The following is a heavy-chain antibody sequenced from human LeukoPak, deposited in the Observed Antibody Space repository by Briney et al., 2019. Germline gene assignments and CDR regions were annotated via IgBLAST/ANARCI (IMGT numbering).Heavy chain of an antibody. CDR1: GYSFTSYW. D-gene: IGHD3-10*01. CDR2: IYPGDSDT. J-gene: IGHJ4*02. V-gene: IGHV5-51*01. Sequence: KPGESLKISCKGSGYSFTSYWIGWVRRMPGKGLEWMGIIYPGDSDTRYSPSFQGQATISADKSISTAYLQWSSLKASDTAMYYCARLNMVRGVIISLGYWGQGTLVTVSS. CDR3: ARLNMVRGVIISLGY.